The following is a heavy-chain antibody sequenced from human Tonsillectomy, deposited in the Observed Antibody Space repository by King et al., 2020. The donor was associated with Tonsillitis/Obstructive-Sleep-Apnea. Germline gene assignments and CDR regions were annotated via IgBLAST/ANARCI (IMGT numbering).Heavy chain of an antibody. CDR3: ARETTYYDSSGYSDDAFDI. Sequence: QLVQSGAEVKKPGASVKVSCKASGYTSTSYGISWVRQAPGQGLEWMGWISAYNGNTNYAQKLQGRVTMTTDTSTSTAYMELRSLRSDDTAVYYCARETTYYDSSGYSDDAFDIWGQGTMVTVSS. D-gene: IGHD3-22*01. CDR2: ISAYNGNT. CDR1: GYTSTSYG. V-gene: IGHV1-18*01. J-gene: IGHJ3*02.